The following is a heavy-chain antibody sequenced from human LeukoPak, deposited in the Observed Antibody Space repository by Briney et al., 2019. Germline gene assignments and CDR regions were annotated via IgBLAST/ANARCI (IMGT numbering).Heavy chain of an antibody. CDR3: ARGDYDFDY. Sequence: ASVKVSCKASGYTFTSYDINWVRQATGQGLEWMGWMNPNSGNTGYAQKLQGRVTMTTDTSTSTAYMELRSLRSEDTAVYYCARGDYDFDYWGQGTLVTVSS. CDR2: MNPNSGNT. CDR1: GYTFTSYD. D-gene: IGHD3-16*01. J-gene: IGHJ4*02. V-gene: IGHV1-8*01.